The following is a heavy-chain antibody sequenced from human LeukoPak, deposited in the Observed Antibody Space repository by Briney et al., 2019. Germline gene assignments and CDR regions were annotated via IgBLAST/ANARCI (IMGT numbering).Heavy chain of an antibody. CDR3: AKDNRRHYTSGPNPDSLH. CDR1: GFIFNNYA. D-gene: IGHD6-19*01. V-gene: IGHV3-9*01. Sequence: TGGSPRLSCAGSGFIFNNYAMHWVRQPPGKGLGWVSGISWNSGSIDYADSVKGRFTISRDNAKNSLYLQMNSLRVEDTAFYYCAKDNRRHYTSGPNPDSLHWGQGALVTVSS. J-gene: IGHJ4*02. CDR2: ISWNSGSI.